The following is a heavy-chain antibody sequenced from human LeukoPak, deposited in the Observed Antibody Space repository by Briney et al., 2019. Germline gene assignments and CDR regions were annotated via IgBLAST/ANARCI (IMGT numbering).Heavy chain of an antibody. D-gene: IGHD5-18*01. J-gene: IGHJ4*02. CDR1: GFTFSSYW. CDR3: ARVDTAMGTFDY. Sequence: GSLRLSCAASGFTFSSYWMTWVRQPPGKGLEWIGEINHSGSTNYNPSLKSRVTISVDTSKNQFSLKLSSVTAADTAVYYCARVDTAMGTFDYWGQGTLVTVSS. CDR2: INHSGST. V-gene: IGHV4-34*01.